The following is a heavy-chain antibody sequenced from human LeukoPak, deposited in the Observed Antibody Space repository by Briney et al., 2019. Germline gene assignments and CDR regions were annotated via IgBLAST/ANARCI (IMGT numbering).Heavy chain of an antibody. J-gene: IGHJ4*02. Sequence: GGSLRLSCAASGFTFSSYAMHWVRQAPGKGLEWVAVISYDGRNKYYADSVKGRFTISRDNSKNTLYLQMNSLRAEDTAVYYCASANGDYLDYWGQGTLVTVSS. D-gene: IGHD4-17*01. CDR3: ASANGDYLDY. CDR1: GFTFSSYA. CDR2: ISYDGRNK. V-gene: IGHV3-30-3*01.